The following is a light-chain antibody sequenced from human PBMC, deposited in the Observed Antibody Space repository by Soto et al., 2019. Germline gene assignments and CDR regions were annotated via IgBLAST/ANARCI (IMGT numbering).Light chain of an antibody. CDR1: QSVSPSS. V-gene: IGKV3-20*01. J-gene: IGKJ5*01. Sequence: EILLTQSPGTLSLSPGERATLFCRASQSVSPSSLAWYQQRPGQSPRLLIYGASSRATGIPDRFSGRGSGTDFTLIISRLEPEDFAVYYCQQFAGSFGGGTRLEIK. CDR2: GAS. CDR3: QQFAGS.